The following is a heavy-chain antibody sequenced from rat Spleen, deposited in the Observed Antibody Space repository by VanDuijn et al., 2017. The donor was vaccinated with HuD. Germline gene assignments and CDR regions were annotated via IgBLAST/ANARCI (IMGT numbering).Heavy chain of an antibody. CDR2: ISTSGGST. Sequence: EVQLVESGGGLVQSGKSLKLPCAASGFAFSDYYMTWVRPAPKKGLEWVASISTSGGSTYYRDSVKGRFTVSRDNAKSTLYLQMDSLRSEDTATYYCARRGGYSENYFDYWGQGVMVTVSS. D-gene: IGHD1-11*01. J-gene: IGHJ2*01. V-gene: IGHV5-25*01. CDR3: ARRGGYSENYFDY. CDR1: GFAFSDYY.